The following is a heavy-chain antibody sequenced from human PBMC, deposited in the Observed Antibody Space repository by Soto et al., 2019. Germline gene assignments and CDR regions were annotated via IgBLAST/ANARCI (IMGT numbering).Heavy chain of an antibody. CDR3: ARSRDGYNFIDY. CDR1: GGTFSSYA. CDR2: IIPIFGTA. Sequence: QVQLVQSGAEVKKPGSSVKVSCKASGGTFSSYAISWVRQAPGQGLEWMGGIIPIFGTANYAQKFQGRVTITADESTSTAYMELSSLRSEDTAXXYCARSRDGYNFIDYWGQGTLVTVSS. V-gene: IGHV1-69*01. J-gene: IGHJ4*02. D-gene: IGHD1-1*01.